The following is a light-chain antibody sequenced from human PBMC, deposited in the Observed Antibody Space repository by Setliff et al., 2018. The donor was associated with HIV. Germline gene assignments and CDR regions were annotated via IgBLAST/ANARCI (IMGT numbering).Light chain of an antibody. V-gene: IGLV2-23*02. CDR3: CSYANDGSVG. Sequence: QSALAQPASVSGSTGQSITISCTATSSDIGSCNLVSWYQQHPCRAPKVMIYEVSQRPSGISNRFSGSKSGNTASLTISGLQTEDEGDYLCCSYANDGSVGLGTGTKV. CDR2: EVS. CDR1: SSDIGSCNL. J-gene: IGLJ1*01.